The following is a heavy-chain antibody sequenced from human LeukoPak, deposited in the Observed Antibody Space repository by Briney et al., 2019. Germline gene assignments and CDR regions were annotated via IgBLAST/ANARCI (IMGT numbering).Heavy chain of an antibody. J-gene: IGHJ5*02. D-gene: IGHD6-13*01. CDR3: ARLPYSSSRSRGTNWFDP. V-gene: IGHV4-34*01. CDR1: GGSFSGYY. CDR2: INHSGST. Sequence: SETLSLTCAVYGGSFSGYYWSWIRQPPGKGLEWIGEINHSGSTNYNPSLKSRVTISVDTSKNQFSLKLSSVTAADTAVYYCARLPYSSSRSRGTNWFDPWGQGTLVTVSS.